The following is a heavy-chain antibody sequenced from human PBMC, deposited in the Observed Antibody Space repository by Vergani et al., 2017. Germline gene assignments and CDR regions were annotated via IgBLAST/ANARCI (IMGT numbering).Heavy chain of an antibody. CDR2: IYYAGST. V-gene: IGHV4-39*01. D-gene: IGHD6-19*01. Sequence: LQLQESGPGLVKPSETLALTCIVTGGSISRISYYGAWVRQPPGKGLEWIGSIYYAGSTYYNPSLKSRVTISVDTSKNQFSLKLSSVTAADSATYFCVTPHTVASHYMDVWGQGITVNVSS. J-gene: IGHJ6*03. CDR3: VTPHTVASHYMDV. CDR1: GGSISRISYY.